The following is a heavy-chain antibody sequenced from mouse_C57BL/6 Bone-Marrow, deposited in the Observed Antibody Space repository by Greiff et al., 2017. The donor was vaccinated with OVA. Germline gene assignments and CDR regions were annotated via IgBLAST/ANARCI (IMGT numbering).Heavy chain of an antibody. V-gene: IGHV1-15*01. J-gene: IGHJ2*01. D-gene: IGHD5-1-1*01. CDR3: TTYRY. CDR1: GYTFTDYE. Sequence: QVQLQQSGAELVRPGASVTLSCKASGYTFTDYEMHWVKQTPVHGLEWIGAIDPETGGTAYNQKFKGKAILTADKSSSTAYMELSSLTSEDTAVYYCTTYRYWGQGSTLTVSS. CDR2: IDPETGGT.